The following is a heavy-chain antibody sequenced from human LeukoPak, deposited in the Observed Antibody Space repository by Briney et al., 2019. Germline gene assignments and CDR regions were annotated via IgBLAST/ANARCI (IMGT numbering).Heavy chain of an antibody. Sequence: PSETLSLTCTVSGGSISSYYWSWIRQPAGKGLEWIGRIYTSGSTNYNPSLKSRVTMSVDTSKNQFSLKLSSVTAADTAVYYCAVSMVRGVNHYYYMDVWGKGTTVTISS. V-gene: IGHV4-4*07. J-gene: IGHJ6*03. CDR1: GGSISSYY. CDR3: AVSMVRGVNHYYYMDV. D-gene: IGHD3-10*01. CDR2: IYTSGST.